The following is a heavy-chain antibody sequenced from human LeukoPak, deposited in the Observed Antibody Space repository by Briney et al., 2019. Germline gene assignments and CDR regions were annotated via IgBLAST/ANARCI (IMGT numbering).Heavy chain of an antibody. Sequence: GGSLRLSCAASGFTFSSYSMNWVRQAPGKGLEWVSSISSSSSYIYYADSVKGRFTISRDNAKNSLYLQMNSLRAADTAVYSCATTPRAITTVTTGYWGQGTLVTVSS. CDR1: GFTFSSYS. CDR2: ISSSSSYI. CDR3: ATTPRAITTVTTGY. V-gene: IGHV3-21*01. J-gene: IGHJ4*02. D-gene: IGHD4-17*01.